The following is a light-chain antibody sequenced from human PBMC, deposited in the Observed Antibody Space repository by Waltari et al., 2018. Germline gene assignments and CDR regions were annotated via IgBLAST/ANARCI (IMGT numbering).Light chain of an antibody. CDR3: QQSFSATYT. CDR1: QIINNY. V-gene: IGKV1-39*01. J-gene: IGKJ2*01. CDR2: AAS. Sequence: DIQMTQSPSSLSASIGDRVTITCRASQIINNYVNWYQQKPGKAPRLLIYAASNLQSGVPSRFRGSGSGTDFTLTISSLQPEDFATYFCQQSFSATYTFGQGTKLEI.